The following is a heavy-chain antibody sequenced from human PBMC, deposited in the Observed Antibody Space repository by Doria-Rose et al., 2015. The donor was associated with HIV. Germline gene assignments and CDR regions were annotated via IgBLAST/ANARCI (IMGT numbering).Heavy chain of an antibody. CDR1: GFTFSSYE. CDR2: IPSSDTAI. Sequence: EVQLVESGGGLVQPGGSLRLSCSASGFTFSSYEMNWVRQAPGKGLGWVLYIPSSDTAIFYADSVKGRFTVSRDNAKNSLYLQMNSLRIEDTAVYYCARERVESDYYYYGMDVWGQGTTVIVSS. D-gene: IGHD3-3*01. V-gene: IGHV3-48*03. J-gene: IGHJ6*02. CDR3: ARERVESDYYYYGMDV.